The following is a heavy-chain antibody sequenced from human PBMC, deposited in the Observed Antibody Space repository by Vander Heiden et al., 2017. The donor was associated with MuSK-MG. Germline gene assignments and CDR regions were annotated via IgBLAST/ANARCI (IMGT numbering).Heavy chain of an antibody. CDR3: AKDMRCSGYSPCYYMDV. J-gene: IGHJ6*03. V-gene: IGHV3-9*01. Sequence: CPASGFTFDDYAMHWVRQAPGKGLEWVAGISWDGDSLGYADSGNGRFTISRDNARNSLFLQMNSLTTEHTALYYCAKDMRCSGYSPCYYMDVWGKGITVSVSS. D-gene: IGHD3-22*01. CDR1: GFTFDDYA. CDR2: ISWDGDSL.